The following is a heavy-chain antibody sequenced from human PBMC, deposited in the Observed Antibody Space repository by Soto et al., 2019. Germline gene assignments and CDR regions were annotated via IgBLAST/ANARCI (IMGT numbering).Heavy chain of an antibody. CDR2: IIPIFGTA. CDR3: ARSPRRYYYDSSGSEYYFDY. Sequence: ASVKVSCKASGGTFSSYAISWVRQAPGQGLEWMGGIIPIFGTANYAQKFQGRVTITADESTSTAYMELSSLRSEDTAVYYCARSPRRYYYDSSGSEYYFDYWGQGTLVTVSS. V-gene: IGHV1-69*13. J-gene: IGHJ4*02. D-gene: IGHD3-22*01. CDR1: GGTFSSYA.